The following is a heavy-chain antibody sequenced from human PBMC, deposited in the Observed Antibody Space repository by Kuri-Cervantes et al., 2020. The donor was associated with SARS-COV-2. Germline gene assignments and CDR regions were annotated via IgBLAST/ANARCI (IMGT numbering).Heavy chain of an antibody. CDR1: GFTFSSYG. J-gene: IGHJ4*02. V-gene: IGHV3-30*03. CDR3: ARDTAARYFDY. D-gene: IGHD6-6*01. Sequence: GESLKISCEASGFTFSSYGMHWVRQAPGKGLEWVAVITYDGHNEYYAATAKGRFTTSRDNSRKTLYLQMDSLRPDDTGVYYCARDTAARYFDYWGQGTLVTVSS. CDR2: ITYDGHNE.